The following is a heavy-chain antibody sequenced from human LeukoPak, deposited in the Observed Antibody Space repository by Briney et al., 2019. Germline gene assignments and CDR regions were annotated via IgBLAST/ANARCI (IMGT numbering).Heavy chain of an antibody. CDR3: ARGASDRAEYFQH. CDR2: IYYLGST. CDR1: GGSISGYY. J-gene: IGHJ1*01. Sequence: PSETLSLTCTVSGGSISGYYWSWIRQPPGKGLEWIGYIYYLGSTNYNPSLKSRVTISVDTSKNQFSLKLSSVTAADTAVYYCARGASDRAEYFQHWGQGTLVTVSS. V-gene: IGHV4-59*01.